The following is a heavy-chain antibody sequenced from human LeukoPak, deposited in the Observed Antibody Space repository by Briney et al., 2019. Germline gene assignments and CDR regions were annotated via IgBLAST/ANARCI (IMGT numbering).Heavy chain of an antibody. J-gene: IGHJ3*02. CDR2: INPSGGST. CDR3: AREDGQLHAFDI. CDR1: GYTFTSYY. V-gene: IGHV1-46*01. Sequence: ASVTVSCKASGYTFTSYYMHWVRQAPGQGLEWMGIINPSGGSTSYAQKFQGRVTMTRDTSTSTVYMELSSLRSEDTAVYYCAREDGQLHAFDIWGQGTMVTVSS. D-gene: IGHD5-18*01.